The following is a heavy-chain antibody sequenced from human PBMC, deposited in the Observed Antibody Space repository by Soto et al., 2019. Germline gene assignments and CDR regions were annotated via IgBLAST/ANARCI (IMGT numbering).Heavy chain of an antibody. CDR3: EIDFYGWGCYYNVANDFDL. CDR1: GGTLRSYT. Sequence: PVGSQRLSCRVAGGTLRSYTMNWVRQAPGKGLAWVSSISRSSSYIYYAASVKVRFTISRDNAKNSLYLQMNSLRGEDTAVYYCEIDFYGWGCYYNVANDFDLWGQGTLVTGS. V-gene: IGHV3-21*01. CDR2: ISRSSSYI. J-gene: IGHJ5*02. D-gene: IGHD3-10*01.